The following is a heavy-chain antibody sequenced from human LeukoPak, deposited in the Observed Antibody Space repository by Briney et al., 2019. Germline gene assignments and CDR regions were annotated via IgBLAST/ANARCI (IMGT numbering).Heavy chain of an antibody. V-gene: IGHV1-2*02. J-gene: IGHJ4*02. CDR1: GYTFTAYY. Sequence: ASVKVSCKASGYTFTAYYMHWVRRAPGQGLEWMGWINPNSGGTNYAQKFQGRVTMTSDTYISTAYMELSRLRSDDTALYYCAREEGYCNSTSCHIDYWGQGTLVTVSS. CDR3: AREEGYCNSTSCHIDY. CDR2: INPNSGGT. D-gene: IGHD2-2*01.